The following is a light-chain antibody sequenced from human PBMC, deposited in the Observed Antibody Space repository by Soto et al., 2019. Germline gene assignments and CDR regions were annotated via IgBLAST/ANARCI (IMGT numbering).Light chain of an antibody. Sequence: EILMTQSPAALSVSPGERATLSCRASQSVDSNLAWYQQKPGQAPRLLIYGASTRATGISARFSGSGSGTEFTLNISSLQSEDFGVYYCQQYNNWWTFGQGTKVDI. CDR3: QQYNNWWT. V-gene: IGKV3-15*01. CDR2: GAS. J-gene: IGKJ1*01. CDR1: QSVDSN.